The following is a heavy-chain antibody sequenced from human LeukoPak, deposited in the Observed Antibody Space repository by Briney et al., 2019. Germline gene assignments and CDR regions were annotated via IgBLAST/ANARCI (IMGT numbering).Heavy chain of an antibody. V-gene: IGHV3-66*01. CDR1: GFTVSSNY. D-gene: IGHD3-10*01. CDR3: ARDLRRPRTMAYYYGMDV. CDR2: IYSGGST. Sequence: GGSLRLSCAASGFTVSSNYMSWVRQAPGKGLEWVSVIYSGGSTYYADSVKGRFTISRDNSKNTLYLQMNSLRAEDTAVCYCARDLRRPRTMAYYYGMDVWGQGTTVTVSS. J-gene: IGHJ6*02.